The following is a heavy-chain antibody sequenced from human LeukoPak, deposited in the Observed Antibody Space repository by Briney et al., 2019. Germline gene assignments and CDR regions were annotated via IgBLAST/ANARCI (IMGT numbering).Heavy chain of an antibody. J-gene: IGHJ6*03. Sequence: GASVKVSCKASGYTFTGYYMHWVRQAPGQGLEWMGWINPNSGGTNYAQKFQGRVTMTRDTSISTAYMDLSRLRSDDTDVYYCASDVCSSTSCVGYMDVWGKGTTVTVSS. CDR3: ASDVCSSTSCVGYMDV. D-gene: IGHD2-2*01. CDR2: INPNSGGT. CDR1: GYTFTGYY. V-gene: IGHV1-2*02.